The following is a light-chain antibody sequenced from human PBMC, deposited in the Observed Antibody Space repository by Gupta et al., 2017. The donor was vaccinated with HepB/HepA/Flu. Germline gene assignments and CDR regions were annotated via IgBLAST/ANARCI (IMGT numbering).Light chain of an antibody. CDR1: SSNIGSNT. CDR2: LNN. V-gene: IGLV1-44*01. Sequence: VLRQPPSASGTPGQRVTISCSGTSSNIGSNTVNWYQQFPGSAPRLLIYLNNQRPSGVSDRFSGSKSGTSASLAISRLQSEDEAIYFCSLWVASLQVVFGGGTKLTVL. CDR3: SLWVASLQVV. J-gene: IGLJ2*01.